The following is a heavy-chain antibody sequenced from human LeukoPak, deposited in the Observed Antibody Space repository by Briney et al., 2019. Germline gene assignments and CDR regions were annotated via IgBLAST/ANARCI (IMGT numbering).Heavy chain of an antibody. V-gene: IGHV3-23*01. CDR3: AKDLRGYYGSGSPSGLDY. CDR1: GFTFSSYA. Sequence: GGSLRLSXAASGFTFSSYAMSWVRQAPGKGLEWLSAISGSGGSTYYADSVKGRFTISRDNSKKTLYLQMNSLRAEDTAVYYCAKDLRGYYGSGSPSGLDYWGQGTLVTVSS. J-gene: IGHJ4*02. D-gene: IGHD3-10*01. CDR2: ISGSGGST.